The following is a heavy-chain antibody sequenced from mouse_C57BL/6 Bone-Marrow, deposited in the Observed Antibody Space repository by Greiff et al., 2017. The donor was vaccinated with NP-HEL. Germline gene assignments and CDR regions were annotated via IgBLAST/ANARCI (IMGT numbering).Heavy chain of an antibody. CDR3: ARDLPYYSNSSYAMDY. CDR2: ISDGGSYT. J-gene: IGHJ4*01. D-gene: IGHD2-5*01. CDR1: GFTFSSYA. Sequence: EVQVVESGGGLVKPGGSLKLSCAASGFTFSSYAMSWVRQTPEKRLEWVATISDGGSYTYYPDNVKGRFTISRDNAKNNLYLQMSHLKTEDTAMYYCARDLPYYSNSSYAMDYWGQGTSVTVSA. V-gene: IGHV5-4*01.